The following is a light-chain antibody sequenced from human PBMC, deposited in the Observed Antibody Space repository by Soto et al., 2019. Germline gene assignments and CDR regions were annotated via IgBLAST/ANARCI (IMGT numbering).Light chain of an antibody. V-gene: IGKV1-5*03. J-gene: IGKJ2*01. CDR1: QSISSW. CDR3: QQYNSYPYT. CDR2: KAS. Sequence: DIQMTQSPSTLSASVGDRVTITCRASQSISSWLAWYQQKPGKAPKLLIYKASSLESGVPSRFSGSGSGTEFTLTISSLQPDDLATYYCQQYNSYPYTFGQGTKLHIK.